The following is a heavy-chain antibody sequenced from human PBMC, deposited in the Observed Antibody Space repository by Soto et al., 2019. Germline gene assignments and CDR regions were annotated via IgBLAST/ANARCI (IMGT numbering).Heavy chain of an antibody. CDR3: ARDPSPYYYDSSGYYTRGYYYGMDV. Sequence: GGSQRLSSTASGFNFGSYSMHWVRQAPGKGLEWVAVIWYDGSNKYYADSVKGRFTISRDNSKNTLYLQMNSLRAEDTAVYYCARDPSPYYYDSSGYYTRGYYYGMDVWGQGTTVTVSS. CDR1: GFNFGSYS. J-gene: IGHJ6*02. CDR2: IWYDGSNK. D-gene: IGHD3-22*01. V-gene: IGHV3-33*08.